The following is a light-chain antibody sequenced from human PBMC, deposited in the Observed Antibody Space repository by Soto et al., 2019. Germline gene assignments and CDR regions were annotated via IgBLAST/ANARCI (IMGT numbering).Light chain of an antibody. V-gene: IGLV1-40*01. CDR3: QSYDSSLSGPVV. CDR1: SSNIGAGYD. CDR2: GNS. J-gene: IGLJ2*01. Sequence: QSVLTQPPSVSGAPGQRVTISCTGSSSNIGAGYDVHWYQQLPGTAPKLLIYGNSNRPSGVPDRFSGSKSGISASLAITGLQAEDEADYYCQSYDSSLSGPVVFGGGTKLTVL.